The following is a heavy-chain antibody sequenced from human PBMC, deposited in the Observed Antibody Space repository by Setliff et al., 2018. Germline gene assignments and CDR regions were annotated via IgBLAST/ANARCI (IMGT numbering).Heavy chain of an antibody. J-gene: IGHJ5*02. CDR1: GFTLSTNW. D-gene: IGHD6-13*01. Sequence: PGGSLRLSCAASGFTLSTNWMSWVRQAPGKGLEWVSNIKQDGSERHYVDSVKGRFTISRDNAKNSLYLQLNSLRAEDTAVYYCSTRTVAARSLDTWGQGTLVTVSS. CDR3: STRTVAARSLDT. CDR2: IKQDGSER. V-gene: IGHV3-7*01.